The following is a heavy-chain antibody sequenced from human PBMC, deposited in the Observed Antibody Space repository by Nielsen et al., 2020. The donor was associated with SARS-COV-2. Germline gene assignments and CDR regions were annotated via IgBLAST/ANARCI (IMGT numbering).Heavy chain of an antibody. V-gene: IGHV4-59*01. CDR1: GGSISSYY. CDR2: IYYSGST. Sequence: GSLRLSCTVSGGSISSYYWSWIRQPPGKGLEWIGYIYYSGSTYYNPSLKSRVTISVDTSKNQFSLKLSSVTAADTAVYYCAAASGPRWFDPWGQGTLVTVSS. CDR3: AAASGPRWFDP. J-gene: IGHJ5*02. D-gene: IGHD6-25*01.